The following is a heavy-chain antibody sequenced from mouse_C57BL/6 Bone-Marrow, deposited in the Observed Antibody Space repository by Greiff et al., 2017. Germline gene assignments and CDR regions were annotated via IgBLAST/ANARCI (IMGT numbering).Heavy chain of an antibody. J-gene: IGHJ4*01. CDR3: ARPPAMDY. CDR2: ISDGGSYT. Sequence: EVHLVESGGGLVKPGGSLKLSCAASGFTFSSYAMSWVRQTPEKRLEWVATISDGGSYTYYPDNVKGRFTISRDNAKNNLYLQMSHLKSEDTAMYYCARPPAMDYWGQGTSVTVSS. CDR1: GFTFSSYA. V-gene: IGHV5-4*01.